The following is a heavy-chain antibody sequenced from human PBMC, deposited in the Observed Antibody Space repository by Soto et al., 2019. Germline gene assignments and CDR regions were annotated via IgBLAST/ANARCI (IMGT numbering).Heavy chain of an antibody. V-gene: IGHV3-30*18. J-gene: IGHJ6*02. CDR1: GFTFSSYG. CDR2: ISYDGSNK. CDR3: AKTSRVRGAYYYGMDV. Sequence: GGSLRLSCAASGFTFSSYGMHWVRQAPGKGLEWVAVISYDGSNKYYADSVKGRFTTSRDNSKNTLYLQMNSLRAEDTAVYYCAKTSRVRGAYYYGMDVWGQGTTVTVSS. D-gene: IGHD3-10*01.